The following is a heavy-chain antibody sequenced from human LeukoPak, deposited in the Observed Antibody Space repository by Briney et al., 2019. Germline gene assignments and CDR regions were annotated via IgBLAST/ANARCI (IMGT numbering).Heavy chain of an antibody. CDR1: GFTFSSYW. CDR3: ARDGTSVVVVPAAIRDAFDI. D-gene: IGHD2-2*01. J-gene: IGHJ3*02. V-gene: IGHV3-7*01. Sequence: PGGSLRLSCAASGFTFSSYWMTWVRQAPGKGLEWVANMKQDGSEKYYVDSVKGRFTISRDNAKNSLYLQMNSLRAEDTAVYYCARDGTSVVVVPAAIRDAFDIWGQGTMVTVSS. CDR2: MKQDGSEK.